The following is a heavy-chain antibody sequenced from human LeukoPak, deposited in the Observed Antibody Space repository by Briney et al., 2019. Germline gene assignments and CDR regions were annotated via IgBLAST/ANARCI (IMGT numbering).Heavy chain of an antibody. D-gene: IGHD3-22*01. CDR1: GGSISRYS. CDR2: IYYSGST. J-gene: IGHJ4*02. CDR3: AFGSGYYYY. Sequence: SETLSLTCTVSGGSISRYSWGWGRQPPGKGLEWIGYIYYSGSTNYNPSLKSRVTISVETSKSQFSLKLSSVTAADTAVYYGAFGSGYYYYWGQGTLVTVSS. V-gene: IGHV4-59*01.